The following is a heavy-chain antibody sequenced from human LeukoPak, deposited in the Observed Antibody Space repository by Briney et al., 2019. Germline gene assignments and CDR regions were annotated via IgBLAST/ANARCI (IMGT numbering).Heavy chain of an antibody. CDR2: TYYRSKWYN. D-gene: IGHD6-13*01. CDR3: ASQGIAAAGTGFDY. CDR1: GDSVSSNSAA. Sequence: SQTLSLTCAISGDSVSSNSAAWNWIRQSPSRGLEWLGRTYYRSKWYNDYAVSVKSRITINPDTSKNQFSLQLNSVTPEGTAVYYCASQGIAAAGTGFDYWGQGTLVTVSS. J-gene: IGHJ4*02. V-gene: IGHV6-1*01.